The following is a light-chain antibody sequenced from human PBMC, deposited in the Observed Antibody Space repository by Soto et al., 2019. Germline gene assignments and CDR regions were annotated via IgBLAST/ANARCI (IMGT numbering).Light chain of an antibody. Sequence: DIQMTQSPSSLSASVGDRVTITCQASQDISNYLNWYQHKPGKAPKLLIYDASNVETGVPSRFSVCGSVTDFTFAISSLQPEDSATYYCQQYDNLPLTFGGGTNVEIK. V-gene: IGKV1-33*01. J-gene: IGKJ4*01. CDR2: DAS. CDR3: QQYDNLPLT. CDR1: QDISNY.